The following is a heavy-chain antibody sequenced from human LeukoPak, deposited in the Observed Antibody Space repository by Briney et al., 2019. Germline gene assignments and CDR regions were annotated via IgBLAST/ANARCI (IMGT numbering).Heavy chain of an antibody. V-gene: IGHV5-10-1*01. CDR2: SDPSDSYT. CDR3: VRHSGGSHDGNYYYGMDV. D-gene: IGHD1-26*01. J-gene: IGHJ6*02. CDR1: GYSFSTYR. Sequence: LGESLKISCKGSGYSFSTYRIGWVRQMPGKGLEWMGRSDPSDSYTNYSPSFQGHVTISVDKSISTAYLQWSSLKASDTAMYYCVRHSGGSHDGNYYYGMDVWGQGTTVTVSS.